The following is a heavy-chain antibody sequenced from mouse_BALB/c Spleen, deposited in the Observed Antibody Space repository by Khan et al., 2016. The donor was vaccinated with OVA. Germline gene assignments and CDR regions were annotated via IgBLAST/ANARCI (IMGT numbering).Heavy chain of an antibody. CDR1: GYTFTDFT. V-gene: IGHV1S137*01. CDR3: ARGGGGDRFLY. Sequence: VQLQESGAELVRPGVSVKISCKGSGYTFTDFTMHWVKQSHAMSLEWIGVISTYYGDADYNQKFKGKATMTVDKSSNTAYMDLARLTSEDSAIXCYARGGGGDRFLYWGQGTLVTVSA. J-gene: IGHJ3*01. CDR2: ISTYYGDA.